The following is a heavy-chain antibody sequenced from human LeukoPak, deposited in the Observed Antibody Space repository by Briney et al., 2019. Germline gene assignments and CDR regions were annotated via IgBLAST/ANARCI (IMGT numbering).Heavy chain of an antibody. V-gene: IGHV4-4*07. CDR1: GGSISSYY. Sequence: SETLSLTCTVSGGSISSYYWSWIRQPAGKGLEWIGRVYTSGSTNYNPSLKSRVTISVDTSKNQFSLKLSSVTAADTAVYYCARARGVDILIGSALYYFDYWGQGTLVTVSS. CDR2: VYTSGST. CDR3: ARARGVDILIGSALYYFDY. J-gene: IGHJ4*02. D-gene: IGHD3-9*01.